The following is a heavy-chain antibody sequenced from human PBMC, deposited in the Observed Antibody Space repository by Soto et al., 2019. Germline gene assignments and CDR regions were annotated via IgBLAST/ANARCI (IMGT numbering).Heavy chain of an antibody. CDR3: ARPDGATYNFRY. D-gene: IGHD1-1*01. V-gene: IGHV3-23*01. Sequence: DVQLLESGGRLVQPGGSLRLSCAASGFTFNASSLSWVRQAPGKGLEWVSAISTTGGSTYYADSVKGRFTISRDNSQNTLSLQMNSLRAEDTAVYYCARPDGATYNFRYWGQGTLVTVSS. CDR2: ISTTGGST. J-gene: IGHJ4*02. CDR1: GFTFNASS.